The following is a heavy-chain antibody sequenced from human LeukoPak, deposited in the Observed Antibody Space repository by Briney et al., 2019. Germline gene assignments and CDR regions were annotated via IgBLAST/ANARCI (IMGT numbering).Heavy chain of an antibody. D-gene: IGHD1-26*01. J-gene: IGHJ4*02. V-gene: IGHV3-48*03. CDR2: ISSSGSTV. CDR3: ARGLYKWELQPYYFDY. Sequence: GGSLRLSCTASEFTFSSYEMNWVRQAPGKGLEWVSYISSSGSTVYYADSVKGRFTISRDNSKNTLYLQMNSLRAEDTAVYYCARGLYKWELQPYYFDYWGQGTLVTVSS. CDR1: EFTFSSYE.